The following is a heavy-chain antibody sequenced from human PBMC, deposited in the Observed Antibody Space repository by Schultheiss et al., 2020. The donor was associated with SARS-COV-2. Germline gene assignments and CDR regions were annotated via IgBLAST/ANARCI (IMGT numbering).Heavy chain of an antibody. CDR2: IKQDGSEK. V-gene: IGHV3-7*01. Sequence: GGSLRLSCAASGFSFSSYAMSWVRQAPGKGLEWVANIKQDGSEKYYVDSVRGRFTISRDNAKNSLYLQMNSLRAEDTAVYYCARGFCSGGSCYSGGENYYYGMDVWGQGTTVTVSS. D-gene: IGHD2-15*01. CDR3: ARGFCSGGSCYSGGENYYYGMDV. CDR1: GFSFSSYA. J-gene: IGHJ6*02.